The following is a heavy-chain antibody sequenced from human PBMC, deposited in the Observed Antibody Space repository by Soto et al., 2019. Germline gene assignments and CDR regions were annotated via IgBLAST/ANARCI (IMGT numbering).Heavy chain of an antibody. D-gene: IGHD1-26*01. Sequence: GASVKVSCKASGYTFTSYALHWVRQAPGQRLEWMGWINTGNSNTKYAQKFQGRVTITRDTSASTVYMELSSLRSEDTAVYYCARGSYSAFDIWGQGTMVTVSS. J-gene: IGHJ3*02. CDR3: ARGSYSAFDI. CDR2: INTGNSNT. CDR1: GYTFTSYA. V-gene: IGHV1-3*04.